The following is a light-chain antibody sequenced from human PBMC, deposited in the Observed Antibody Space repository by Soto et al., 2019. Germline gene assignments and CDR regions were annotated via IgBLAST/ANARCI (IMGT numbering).Light chain of an antibody. CDR3: QQYKSYSRT. CDR2: EAS. V-gene: IGKV1-5*03. J-gene: IGKJ1*01. Sequence: DIQRTQSPSTLSASVGDRVTITCRARQRISSWLAWYQQNPGKAPKLLIYEASSLESGVPSRFSGSGSGTEFTLTISSLQPDDFANYYCQQYKSYSRTFGQGTKVDIK. CDR1: QRISSW.